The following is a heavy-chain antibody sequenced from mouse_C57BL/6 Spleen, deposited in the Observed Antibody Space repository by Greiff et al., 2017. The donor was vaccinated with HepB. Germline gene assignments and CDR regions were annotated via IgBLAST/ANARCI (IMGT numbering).Heavy chain of an antibody. CDR1: GYTFTSYD. CDR2: IYPRDGST. V-gene: IGHV1-85*01. Sequence: VQLQQSGPELVKPGASVKLSCKASGYTFTSYDINWVKQRPGQGLEWIGWIYPRDGSTKYNEKFKGKATLTVDTSSSTAYMELHSLTSEDSAVYFCARGGDSSGDENYFDYWGQGTTLTVSS. J-gene: IGHJ2*01. D-gene: IGHD3-2*02. CDR3: ARGGDSSGDENYFDY.